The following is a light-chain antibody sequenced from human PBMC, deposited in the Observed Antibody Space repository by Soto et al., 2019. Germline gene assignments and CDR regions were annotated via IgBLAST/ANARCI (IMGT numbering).Light chain of an antibody. Sequence: EIVLTQSPGTLSFSPGERATLSCRASQSVSSNYLAWYQQKPGQAPRLLIYGASSRATGIPDRFSGSGSGTEFTLTISRLEPEDFAVYYCQKYGGSPRTCSQGTKVDIK. CDR3: QKYGGSPRT. V-gene: IGKV3-20*01. J-gene: IGKJ1*01. CDR2: GAS. CDR1: QSVSSNY.